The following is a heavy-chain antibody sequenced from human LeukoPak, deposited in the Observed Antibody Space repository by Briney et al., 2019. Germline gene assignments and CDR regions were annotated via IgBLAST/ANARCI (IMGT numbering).Heavy chain of an antibody. D-gene: IGHD3-22*01. J-gene: IGHJ4*02. Sequence: GGSLRLSCAASGFTFSSHGMNWVRQAPGKGLEWVSGISPSGGITYYTDSVKGRFTISRDNSKNTQSLQMNSLRAEDTAVYYCAKGRNYYDSSGRVDYWGQGTLVTVSS. V-gene: IGHV3-23*01. CDR3: AKGRNYYDSSGRVDY. CDR2: ISPSGGIT. CDR1: GFTFSSHG.